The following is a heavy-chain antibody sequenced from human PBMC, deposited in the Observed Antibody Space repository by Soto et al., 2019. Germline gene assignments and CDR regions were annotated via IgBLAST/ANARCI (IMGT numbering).Heavy chain of an antibody. J-gene: IGHJ1*01. CDR3: AKGAVSRDGVWLAHD. CDR2: LYGSGGGI. Sequence: GGSLRLSCAAFGLTISGKKYVAWVRQAPGKGLEWVSGLYGSGGGIHYADSVKGRFTISRDNYANSVYLQMNSLRVEDTAIYYCAKGAVSRDGVWLAHDWGQGSVVTVSS. D-gene: IGHD5-12*01. CDR1: GLTISGKKY. V-gene: IGHV3-23*01.